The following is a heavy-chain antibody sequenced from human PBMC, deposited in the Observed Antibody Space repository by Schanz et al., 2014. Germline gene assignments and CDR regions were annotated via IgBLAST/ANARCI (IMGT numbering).Heavy chain of an antibody. CDR3: VRDELLWFGEVLSLDY. Sequence: EVQLLESGGGLVQPGGSLRLSCAASGFTFGDYAMTWVRQARGKGLEWVSAISGSGGSTYYADSVKGRFTISRDNSKNTLYLQMNSLRAEDTAVYDCVRDELLWFGEVLSLDYWGQGALVTVSS. V-gene: IGHV3-23*01. CDR1: GFTFGDYA. D-gene: IGHD3-10*01. CDR2: ISGSGGST. J-gene: IGHJ4*02.